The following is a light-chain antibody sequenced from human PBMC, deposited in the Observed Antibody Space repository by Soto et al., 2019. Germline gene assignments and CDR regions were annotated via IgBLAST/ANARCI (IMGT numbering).Light chain of an antibody. V-gene: IGLV7-46*01. CDR1: SGTVTSGHY. CDR3: LLSYSGALV. Sequence: QAVVSQEPSLTVSPGGTVTLTCGSSSGTVTSGHYSCWFQQRPAQAPRTLIYDTTNKHSWTPARFSGSLLGGKAALTLSGAQPEDEAEYYCLLSYSGALVFGGGTKLTVL. CDR2: DTT. J-gene: IGLJ2*01.